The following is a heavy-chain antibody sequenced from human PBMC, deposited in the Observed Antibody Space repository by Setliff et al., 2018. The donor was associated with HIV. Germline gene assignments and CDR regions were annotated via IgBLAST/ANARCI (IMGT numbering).Heavy chain of an antibody. CDR2: IIPIFGTA. Sequence: SVKVSCKASGYTFTNNYIHWVRQAPGQGLEWMGGIIPIFGTANYAQKFQGRVTITADESTSTAYMELSSLRSEDTAVYYCAATYYYDSSGLHGFDYWGQGTLVTVSS. V-gene: IGHV1-69*13. D-gene: IGHD3-22*01. J-gene: IGHJ4*02. CDR1: GYTFTNNY. CDR3: AATYYYDSSGLHGFDY.